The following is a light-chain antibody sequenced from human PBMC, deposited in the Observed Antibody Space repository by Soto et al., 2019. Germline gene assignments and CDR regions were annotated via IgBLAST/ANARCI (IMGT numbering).Light chain of an antibody. CDR3: QQLNSYPFT. V-gene: IGKV1-9*01. CDR1: QGISSY. Sequence: DIQLTQSPSFLSASVGDRVTITCRASQGISSYLAWYQQKPGKAPKLLIYAASTLQSGVPSRFXXXXXXXXXXXXIXSLQPEDFATYYCQQLNSYPFTFGPGTKVDIK. J-gene: IGKJ3*01. CDR2: AAS.